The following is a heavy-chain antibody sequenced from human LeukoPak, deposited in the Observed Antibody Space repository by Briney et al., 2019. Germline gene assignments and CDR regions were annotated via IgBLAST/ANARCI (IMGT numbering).Heavy chain of an antibody. J-gene: IGHJ6*02. CDR1: GFTLSSCA. V-gene: IGHV3-64*02. CDR3: ARDSSRYSSSWYEGYGMDV. CDR2: ISTNGGSI. Sequence: PGGSLRLSCSASGFTLSSCAMHWVRQAPGKGLEYVSGISTNGGSIYYADSVKGRFTISRDNSKNMLYLQMTSLRAEDTAVYYCARDSSRYSSSWYEGYGMDVWGQGTTVTVSS. D-gene: IGHD6-13*01.